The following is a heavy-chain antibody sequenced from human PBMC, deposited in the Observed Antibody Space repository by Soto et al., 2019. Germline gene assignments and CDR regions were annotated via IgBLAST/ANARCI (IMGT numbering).Heavy chain of an antibody. CDR3: ASELGYCTNGVCYEFDY. CDR1: GFTVSSNY. CDR2: IYSGGST. V-gene: IGHV3-53*04. Sequence: PGGSLRLSCAASGFTVSSNYMSWVRQAPGKGLEWVSVIYSGGSTYYADSVKGRFTISRHNSKNTLYLQMNSLRAEDTAVYYCASELGYCTNGVCYEFDYWGQGTLVTVSS. J-gene: IGHJ4*02. D-gene: IGHD2-8*01.